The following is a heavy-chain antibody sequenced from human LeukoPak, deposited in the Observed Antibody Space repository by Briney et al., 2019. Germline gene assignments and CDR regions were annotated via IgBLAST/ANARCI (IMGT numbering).Heavy chain of an antibody. CDR2: IIPLFGTA. D-gene: IGHD5-24*01. J-gene: IGHJ3*02. CDR3: AREGEDGYNRGRGAFNI. CDR1: GGTFSSYS. Sequence: SVKVSCKASGGTFSSYSISWLRQAPGQGLEWMGGIIPLFGTANYAQKFQGRVTITTDESTSTAYMELSSLRSEDTAVYYCAREGEDGYNRGRGAFNIWGQGTMVTVSS. V-gene: IGHV1-69*05.